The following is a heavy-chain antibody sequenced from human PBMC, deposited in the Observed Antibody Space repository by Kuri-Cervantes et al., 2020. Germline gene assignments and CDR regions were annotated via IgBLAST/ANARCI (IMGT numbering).Heavy chain of an antibody. J-gene: IGHJ5*02. CDR2: IYYTGTT. CDR1: GGSISSGGYY. CDR3: TRNSGFLWFDP. V-gene: IGHV4-31*03. Sequence: SETLSLTCTVSGGSISSGGYYWSWIRQHPEKGLEWIGYIYYTGTTYYNLSLRSRVVLSVDTSRNQFSLRLSSVTAADTAVYYCTRNSGFLWFDPWGQGTLVTVSS. D-gene: IGHD6-19*01.